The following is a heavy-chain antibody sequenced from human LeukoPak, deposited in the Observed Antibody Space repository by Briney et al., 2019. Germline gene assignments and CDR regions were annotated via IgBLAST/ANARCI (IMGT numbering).Heavy chain of an antibody. V-gene: IGHV3-21*01. D-gene: IGHD3-10*01. CDR2: ISSSSSHI. Sequence: GGSLRLSCAASGFTFNAYTMNWVRQAPGKGLEWVSFISSSSSHIYCADSVRGRFTISRDNAKNSLFLQMNSLRPEDTAVYYCARDGGAYGLDYWGQGALVTVSS. CDR3: ARDGGAYGLDY. J-gene: IGHJ4*02. CDR1: GFTFNAYT.